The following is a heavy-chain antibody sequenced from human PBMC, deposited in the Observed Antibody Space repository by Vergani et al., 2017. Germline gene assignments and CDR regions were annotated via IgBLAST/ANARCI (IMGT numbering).Heavy chain of an antibody. CDR3: ARDGRMITFGGVIVIRGDAFDI. D-gene: IGHD3-16*02. CDR2: IYYSGST. V-gene: IGHV4-39*02. CDR1: GGSISSSSYY. J-gene: IGHJ3*02. Sequence: QVQLQESGPGLVKPSQTLSLTCTVSGGSISSSSYYWGWIRQPPGKGLGWIGSIYYSGSTYYNPSLKSRVTISVDTSKNQFSLKLSSVTAADTAVYYCARDGRMITFGGVIVIRGDAFDIGGRGRIVTVSS.